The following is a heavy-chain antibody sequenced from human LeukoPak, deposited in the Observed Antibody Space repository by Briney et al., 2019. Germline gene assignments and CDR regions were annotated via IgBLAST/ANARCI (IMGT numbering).Heavy chain of an antibody. CDR1: GGSISSYY. V-gene: IGHV4-59*08. Sequence: PSETLSLTCTVSGGSISSYYWRWIRQPPGEALEWIGYIYYSGSTNYNPSLKSRVTISVDTSKNQFSLKLSSVTAADTAVYYCARTAGLDAFDIWGQGTMVTVSS. D-gene: IGHD6-13*01. J-gene: IGHJ3*02. CDR3: ARTAGLDAFDI. CDR2: IYYSGST.